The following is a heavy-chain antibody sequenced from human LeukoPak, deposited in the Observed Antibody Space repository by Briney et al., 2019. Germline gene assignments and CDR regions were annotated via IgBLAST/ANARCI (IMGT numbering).Heavy chain of an antibody. CDR2: IYWNDDK. Sequence: SGPTLVNPTQTLTLTCTFSGLSLSTSGVGVGWIRQPPGKALEWLALIYWNDDKRYSPSLKSRLTITKDTSKNQVVLTMTNMDPVDTATYYCAHRQGRVVTDAFDIWGQGTMVTVSS. D-gene: IGHD4-23*01. V-gene: IGHV2-5*01. CDR1: GLSLSTSGVG. CDR3: AHRQGRVVTDAFDI. J-gene: IGHJ3*02.